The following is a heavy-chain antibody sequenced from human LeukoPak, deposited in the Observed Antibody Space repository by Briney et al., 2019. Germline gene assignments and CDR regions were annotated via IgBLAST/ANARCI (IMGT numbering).Heavy chain of an antibody. Sequence: AGGSLRLSCAASGFIFSDHYMDWVRQAPGKGLEWVGRARNKANSYTTEYAASVKGRFTISRDDSKNSLYLQMNSLKIEDTAVYYCARGDTYYYYGMDVWGQGTTVTVSS. CDR1: GFIFSDHY. V-gene: IGHV3-72*01. D-gene: IGHD5-18*01. J-gene: IGHJ6*02. CDR3: ARGDTYYYYGMDV. CDR2: ARNKANSYTT.